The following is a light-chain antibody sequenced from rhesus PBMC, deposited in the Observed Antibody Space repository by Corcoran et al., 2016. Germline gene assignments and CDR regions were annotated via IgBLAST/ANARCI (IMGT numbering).Light chain of an antibody. V-gene: IGKV3-42*03. CDR2: GAS. J-gene: IGKJ3*01. CDR3: QQYSNLPP. CDR1: QSVRSS. Sequence: EIVLTQSPATLSSSPGERATLPCRASQSVRSSLAWYQPKPEPAPRLPIYGASSRATGCPDRFRGSGSGTDFTLTISGLETEDFAVYYCQQYSNLPPFGPGTKLDI.